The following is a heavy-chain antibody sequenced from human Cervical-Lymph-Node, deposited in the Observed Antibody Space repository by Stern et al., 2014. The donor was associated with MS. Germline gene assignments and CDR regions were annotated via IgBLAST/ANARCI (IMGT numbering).Heavy chain of an antibody. D-gene: IGHD4-11*01. Sequence: VPLVQSGSEVKKPGSSVKVSCKSSGDTFSNYALSWVRQAPGPGLEWVGGLIPFFGATRYGQKFQGRVTITPEESTGTAFMELSNLTSDDTAVYYCALRRSYYVFWGQGTLISVSS. V-gene: IGHV1-69*01. CDR3: ALRRSYYVF. CDR2: LIPFFGAT. J-gene: IGHJ4*02. CDR1: GDTFSNYA.